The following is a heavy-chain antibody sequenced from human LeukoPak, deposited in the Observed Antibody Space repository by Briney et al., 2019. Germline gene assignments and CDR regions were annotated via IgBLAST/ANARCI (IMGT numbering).Heavy chain of an antibody. D-gene: IGHD1-26*01. CDR2: ISYDGSNK. CDR3: AKDGPYPTYYYFDY. V-gene: IGHV3-30*18. J-gene: IGHJ4*02. CDR1: GFTFSSYG. Sequence: GRSLRLSCAASGFTFSSYGMHWVRQAPGKGLEWVAVISYDGSNKYYADSVKGRFTISRDNSKNTLYLQMNSLRAEDTAVYYCAKDGPYPTYYYFDYWGQGTLVTVSS.